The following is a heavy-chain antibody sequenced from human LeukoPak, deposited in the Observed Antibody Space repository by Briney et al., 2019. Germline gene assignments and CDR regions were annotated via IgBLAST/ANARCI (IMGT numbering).Heavy chain of an antibody. D-gene: IGHD6-13*01. CDR2: INTNTGNP. CDR1: GYTFTNYA. V-gene: IGHV7-4-1*02. Sequence: ASVKVSCKASGYTFTNYAINWVRQTPGQGLEWMGWINTNTGNPTYAQGFTGRFVFSLDTSVSTAYLQISSLKAEDTAVYYCAGEPGYSTSWYGLDLDYWGQGTLVTVSS. CDR3: AGEPGYSTSWYGLDLDY. J-gene: IGHJ4*02.